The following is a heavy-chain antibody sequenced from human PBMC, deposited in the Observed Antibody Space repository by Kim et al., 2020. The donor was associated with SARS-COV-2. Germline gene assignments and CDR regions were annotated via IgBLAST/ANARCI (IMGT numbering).Heavy chain of an antibody. D-gene: IGHD3-22*01. V-gene: IGHV4-39*01. CDR3: ARVDEGSSGYREFDY. Sequence: SETLSLTCTVSGGSISSSSYYWGWIRQPPGKGLEWIGSIYYSGSTYYNPSLKSRVTISVDTSKNQFSLKLSSVTAADTAVYYCARVDEGSSGYREFDYWGQGTLVTVSS. J-gene: IGHJ4*02. CDR1: GGSISSSSYY. CDR2: IYYSGST.